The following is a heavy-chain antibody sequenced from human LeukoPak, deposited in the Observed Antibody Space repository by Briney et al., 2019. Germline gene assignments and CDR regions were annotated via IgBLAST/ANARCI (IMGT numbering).Heavy chain of an antibody. D-gene: IGHD3-10*01. CDR1: GGSFSGYY. CDR3: ARQISPLLWFGELYFDY. J-gene: IGHJ4*02. V-gene: IGHV4-34*01. Sequence: PSETLSLTCAVYGGSFSGYYWSWIRQPPGKGLEWIGEINHSGSTNYNPSLKSRVTISVDTSKNQFSLKLSSVTAADTAVYYCARQISPLLWFGELYFDYWGQGTLVTVSS. CDR2: INHSGST.